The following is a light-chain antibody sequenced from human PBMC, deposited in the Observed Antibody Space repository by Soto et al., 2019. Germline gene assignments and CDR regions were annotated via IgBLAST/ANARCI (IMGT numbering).Light chain of an antibody. V-gene: IGKV3-20*01. CDR2: GAS. J-gene: IGKJ4*01. CDR3: QQYGSSPAT. Sequence: IVLTHSPATLSVSPGGIATLSFRASQSISGTLAWYQQRPGQAPRLLIYGASNRATGIPDRFSGSGSGTDFTLTISRLEPEDFAVYCCQQYGSSPATFGGGTKV. CDR1: QSISGT.